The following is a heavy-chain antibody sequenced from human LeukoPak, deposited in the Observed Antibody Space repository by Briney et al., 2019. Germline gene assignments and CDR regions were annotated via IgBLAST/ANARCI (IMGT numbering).Heavy chain of an antibody. CDR2: IYYSGST. CDR1: GDSISSYY. Sequence: SETLSLTCTVSGDSISSYYWSWIRQPPGKGLEWIGYIYYSGSTNHNPSLKSRVTISVDTSKNQFSLKLSSVTAADTAVYYCARQNDYGDYIWGQGTLVTVSS. D-gene: IGHD4-17*01. CDR3: ARQNDYGDYI. J-gene: IGHJ4*02. V-gene: IGHV4-59*08.